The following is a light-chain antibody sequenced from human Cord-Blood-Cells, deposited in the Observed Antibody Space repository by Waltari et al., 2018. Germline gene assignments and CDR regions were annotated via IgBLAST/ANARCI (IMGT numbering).Light chain of an antibody. CDR3: QQYNNWPWT. J-gene: IGKJ1*01. CDR2: GAS. Sequence: EIVMTQYPATLSVSPGVRATPSYRASQSVSSNLAWYQRKPGQAPRLLIYGASTRATGIPARFSGSGSGTEFTLTISSLQSEDFAVDYCQQYNNWPWTFGQGTKVEIK. CDR1: QSVSSN. V-gene: IGKV3-15*01.